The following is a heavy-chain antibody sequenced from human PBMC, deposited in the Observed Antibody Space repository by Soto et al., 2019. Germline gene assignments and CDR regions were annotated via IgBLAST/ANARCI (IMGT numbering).Heavy chain of an antibody. Sequence: QVRLQESGPGLVKPSQTMSLTCTVCGGSVNSGGFYWNWIRQHPGEGLEWIGYMYNDGRTEYNPSLKSRVSISVDTPKNQFSLKVMSVTVADTAVYYCTREAGYWGQGILVTVSS. CDR1: GGSVNSGGFY. V-gene: IGHV4-31*03. CDR3: TREAGY. D-gene: IGHD6-25*01. J-gene: IGHJ4*02. CDR2: MYNDGRT.